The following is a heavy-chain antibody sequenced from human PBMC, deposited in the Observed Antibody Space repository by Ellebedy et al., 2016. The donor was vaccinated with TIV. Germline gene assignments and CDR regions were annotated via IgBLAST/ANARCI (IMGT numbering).Heavy chain of an antibody. CDR2: ISAYNGNT. V-gene: IGHV1-18*01. J-gene: IGHJ6*02. Sequence: ASVKVSCKASRSTLTNDDINWVRQAPGQGLEWMGWISAYNGNTNYAQKLQGRVTMTTDTSTSTAYMELRSLRSDDTAVYYCARDRPTVHYYHGMDVWGQGTTVTVSS. D-gene: IGHD4-17*01. CDR3: ARDRPTVHYYHGMDV. CDR1: RSTLTNDD.